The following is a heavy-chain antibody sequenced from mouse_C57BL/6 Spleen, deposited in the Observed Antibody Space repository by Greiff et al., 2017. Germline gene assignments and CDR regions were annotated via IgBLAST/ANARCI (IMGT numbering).Heavy chain of an antibody. CDR1: GYTFTDYD. J-gene: IGHJ3*01. D-gene: IGHD1-1*01. CDR3: TRHYGSSYEWFAY. Sequence: VQLQQSGAELVRPGASVTLSCKASGYTFTDYDMHWVKQTTVHGLEWIGDIDPETGGTAYNQKFKGKAILTADKSSSTAYMELRSLASEDSAVXYCTRHYGSSYEWFAYWGKGTLVTVSA. CDR2: IDPETGGT. V-gene: IGHV1-15*01.